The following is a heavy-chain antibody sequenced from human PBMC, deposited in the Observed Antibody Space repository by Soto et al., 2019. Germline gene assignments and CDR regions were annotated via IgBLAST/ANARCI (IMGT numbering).Heavy chain of an antibody. CDR1: GYTFTSYA. CDR3: ARARVPAASRVDY. J-gene: IGHJ4*02. Sequence: ASVKVSCKASGYTFTSYAMHWVRQAPGQRLEWMGWINAGNGNTKYSQKFQGRVTITRDTSASTAYMELSGLRSEDTAVYYCARARVPAASRVDYWGQGTLVTVSS. D-gene: IGHD2-2*01. CDR2: INAGNGNT. V-gene: IGHV1-3*01.